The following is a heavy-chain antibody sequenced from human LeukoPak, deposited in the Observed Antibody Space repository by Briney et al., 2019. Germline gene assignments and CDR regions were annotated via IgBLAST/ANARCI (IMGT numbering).Heavy chain of an antibody. D-gene: IGHD3-22*01. CDR1: GYTFTSYY. J-gene: IGHJ4*02. CDR2: INPSGGST. CDR3: ARTSSGLLSTDY. Sequence: GASVTVSCTASGYTFTSYYMHWVRQAPGQGLEWMGIINPSGGSTSYAQKFQGRVTMTRDTSTSTVYMELSSLRSEDTAVYYCARTSSGLLSTDYWGQGTLVTVSS. V-gene: IGHV1-46*01.